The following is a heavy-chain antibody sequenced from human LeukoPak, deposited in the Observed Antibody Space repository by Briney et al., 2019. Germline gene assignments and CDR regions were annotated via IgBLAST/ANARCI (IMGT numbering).Heavy chain of an antibody. V-gene: IGHV3-30*18. J-gene: IGHJ5*02. CDR3: AKAPSVAGTGWLDP. Sequence: GGSLRLSCAASGFTFSSSGMHWVRQAPGKGLEWVAVISYDGSNKYYTESVKGRFTISRDNSKNTLYLQMDSLRPEDTAVYYCAKAPSVAGTGWLDPWGQGTLVTVSS. CDR2: ISYDGSNK. CDR1: GFTFSSSG. D-gene: IGHD6-19*01.